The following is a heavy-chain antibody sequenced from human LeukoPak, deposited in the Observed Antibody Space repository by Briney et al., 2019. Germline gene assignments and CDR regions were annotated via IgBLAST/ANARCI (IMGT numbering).Heavy chain of an antibody. CDR1: GGSFSGYY. CDR3: AREVVDNSFDY. Sequence: PSETLSLTCAVYGGSFSGYYWSWIRQPPGKGLEWIGEINHSGSTNYNPSLKSRVTISVDKSKNQFSLKLSSVTAADTAVYYCAREVVDNSFDYWGQGTLVTVSS. V-gene: IGHV4-34*01. J-gene: IGHJ4*02. CDR2: INHSGST. D-gene: IGHD2-15*01.